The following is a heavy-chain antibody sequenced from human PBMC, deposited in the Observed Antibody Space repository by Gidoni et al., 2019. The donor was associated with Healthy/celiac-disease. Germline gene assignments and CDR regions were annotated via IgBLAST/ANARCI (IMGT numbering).Heavy chain of an antibody. CDR1: GGSISSGDYY. V-gene: IGHV4-30-4*01. J-gene: IGHJ3*02. D-gene: IGHD3-16*02. CDR2: IYYSGST. Sequence: QVQLQESGPGLVKPSQTLSLTCTVSGGSISSGDYYWSWIRQPPGKGLEWIGYIYYSGSTYYNPSLKSRVTISVDTSKNQFSLKLSSVTAADTAVYYCARGTPGYYDYVWGSYRAGAFDIWGQGTMVTVSS. CDR3: ARGTPGYYDYVWGSYRAGAFDI.